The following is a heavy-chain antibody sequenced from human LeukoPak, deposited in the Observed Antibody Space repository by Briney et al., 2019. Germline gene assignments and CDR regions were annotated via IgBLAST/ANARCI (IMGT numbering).Heavy chain of an antibody. V-gene: IGHV3-23*01. J-gene: IGHJ4*02. CDR3: AKDRGGYCSSTSCSLYFDS. CDR2: IGGSGGST. Sequence: GGSLRLSCAASGFTFGSFGMSWVRQAPGKGLEWVSGKGLEWVSAIGGSGGSTYYADSVKGRFTISRDNSKNTLYLQMNSLRAEDTAVYYCAKDRGGYCSSTSCSLYFDSWGQGTLVIVSS. D-gene: IGHD2-2*01. CDR1: GFTFGSFG.